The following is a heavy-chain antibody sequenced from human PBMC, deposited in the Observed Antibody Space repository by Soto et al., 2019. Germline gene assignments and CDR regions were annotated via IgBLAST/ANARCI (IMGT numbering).Heavy chain of an antibody. J-gene: IGHJ4*02. Sequence: QVQLVQSGAEVKKPGASVKVSCKASGYTFTSYYMHWVRQAPGQGLEWMGIINPSGGSTSYAQKCQGRVTMTRDTSTSTVYMELSSLRSEDTAVYYCALDCSGGSCYSGNLDYWGQGTLVTVSS. D-gene: IGHD2-15*01. V-gene: IGHV1-46*03. CDR1: GYTFTSYY. CDR3: ALDCSGGSCYSGNLDY. CDR2: INPSGGST.